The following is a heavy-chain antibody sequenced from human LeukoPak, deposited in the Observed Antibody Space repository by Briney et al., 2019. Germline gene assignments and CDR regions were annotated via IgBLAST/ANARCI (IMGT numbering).Heavy chain of an antibody. CDR2: IYHSGST. CDR3: ASGQLALPFDY. D-gene: IGHD6-6*01. V-gene: IGHV4-30-2*02. Sequence: SETLSLTCAVSGGSISSGGYSWSWIRQPPGKGLEWIGYIYHSGSTYYNPSLKSRVTISVDTSKNQFSLKLSSVTAADTAVYYCASGQLALPFDYWGQGTLVTVSS. CDR1: GGSISSGGYS. J-gene: IGHJ4*02.